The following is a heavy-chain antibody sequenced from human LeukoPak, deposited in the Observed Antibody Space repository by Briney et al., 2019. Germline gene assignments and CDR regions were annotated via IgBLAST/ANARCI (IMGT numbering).Heavy chain of an antibody. V-gene: IGHV3-21*01. Sequence: PGGSLRLSCAASGFTFSSYSMNWVRQAPGKGLEWVSSISSSSSYIYYADSVKGRFTISRDNAKNSLYLQMNSLRAEDTAVYNCARDRQSSRIAAAGTFDYWGQGTLVTVSS. CDR3: ARDRQSSRIAAAGTFDY. D-gene: IGHD6-13*01. CDR1: GFTFSSYS. J-gene: IGHJ4*02. CDR2: ISSSSSYI.